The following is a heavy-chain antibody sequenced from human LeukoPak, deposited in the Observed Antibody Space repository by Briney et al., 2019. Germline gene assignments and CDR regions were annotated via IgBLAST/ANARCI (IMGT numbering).Heavy chain of an antibody. V-gene: IGHV3-7*01. D-gene: IGHD3-9*01. Sequence: GGSLRLSCAASGFTFSSYWMSWVRQAPGKGLEWVANIKQDGSEKYYVDSVKGRFTISRDNAKNSLYLQMNSLRAEDTAVYYRARKGRLAPDAFDIWGQGTMVTVSS. CDR1: GFTFSSYW. CDR2: IKQDGSEK. J-gene: IGHJ3*02. CDR3: ARKGRLAPDAFDI.